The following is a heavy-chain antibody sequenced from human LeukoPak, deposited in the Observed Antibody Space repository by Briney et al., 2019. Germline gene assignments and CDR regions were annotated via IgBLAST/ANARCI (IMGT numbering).Heavy chain of an antibody. CDR1: GDHS. CDR2: ISWNGDQT. CDR3: ARDKVNDFYDPAGHDY. V-gene: IGHV3-20*04. J-gene: IGHJ4*02. D-gene: IGHD2-21*02. Sequence: PGGSLTLSCAPSGDHSKSWVHLGPGDGREGVGGISWNGDQTGYGDSVKGRFTISRDNAKNFLYLQMNSMRAEDTALYSCARDKVNDFYDPAGHDYWGQGILVTVSS.